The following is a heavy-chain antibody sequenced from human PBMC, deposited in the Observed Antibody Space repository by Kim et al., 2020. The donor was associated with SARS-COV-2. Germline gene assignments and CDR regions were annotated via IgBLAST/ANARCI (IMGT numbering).Heavy chain of an antibody. J-gene: IGHJ6*03. CDR3: ARGHLKSIVVVIAPRPYYYYMDV. Sequence: ASVKVSCKASGYTFTSYDINWVRQATGQRLEWMGWMNPNSGNTGYAQKFQGRVTMTRNTSISTAYMELSSLRSEDTAVYYCARGHLKSIVVVIAPRPYYYYMDVWSKGTTVTVSS. CDR2: MNPNSGNT. V-gene: IGHV1-8*01. D-gene: IGHD2-21*01. CDR1: GYTFTSYD.